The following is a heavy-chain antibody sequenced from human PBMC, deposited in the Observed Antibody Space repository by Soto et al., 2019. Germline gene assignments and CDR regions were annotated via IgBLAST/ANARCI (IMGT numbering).Heavy chain of an antibody. V-gene: IGHV3-7*05. CDR3: ARETTHDFGVVIIPHLDY. Sequence: GGSLRLSCAASGFTFSSYWMSWVRQAPGKGLEWVANIKQDGSEKYYVDSVKGRFTISRDNAKNSLYLQMNSLRAEDTAVYYCARETTHDFGVVIIPHLDYWGQGTLVTVSS. CDR1: GFTFSSYW. D-gene: IGHD3-3*01. CDR2: IKQDGSEK. J-gene: IGHJ4*02.